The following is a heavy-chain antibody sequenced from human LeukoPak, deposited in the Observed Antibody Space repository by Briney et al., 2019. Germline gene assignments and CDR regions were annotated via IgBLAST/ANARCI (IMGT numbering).Heavy chain of an antibody. D-gene: IGHD6-13*01. V-gene: IGHV3-30-3*01. Sequence: GGSLRLSCAASGFTFSSNAMHWVRQAPGKGLEWVAIISYDGSNKNYADSVKGRLTISRDNSKNTLYLQMNSLRAEDTAVYYCAKVRPRYSSSWLFDYWGQGTLVTVSS. CDR3: AKVRPRYSSSWLFDY. CDR2: ISYDGSNK. J-gene: IGHJ4*02. CDR1: GFTFSSNA.